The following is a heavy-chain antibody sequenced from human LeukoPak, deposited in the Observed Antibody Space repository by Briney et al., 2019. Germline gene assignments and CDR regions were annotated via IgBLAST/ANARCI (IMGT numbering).Heavy chain of an antibody. D-gene: IGHD1-1*01. CDR1: GLTVSSNY. CDR2: IYSGGRT. J-gene: IGHJ4*02. V-gene: IGHV3-53*01. Sequence: GGSLRLSCAASGLTVSSNYMSWVRQAPGKGLEWVSVIYSGGRTYYVDSVKGRFTISRDNSKNTLYLQMNTLRAEDTAVYYCARTGNPATGDYWGQGTLVTVSS. CDR3: ARTGNPATGDY.